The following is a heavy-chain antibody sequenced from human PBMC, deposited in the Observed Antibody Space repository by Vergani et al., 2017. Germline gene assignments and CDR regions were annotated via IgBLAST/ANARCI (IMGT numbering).Heavy chain of an antibody. CDR2: ISGSGGST. D-gene: IGHD3-22*01. J-gene: IGHJ4*02. CDR1: GFTFSSYA. CDR3: AKGGTMIVVVLV. Sequence: EVQLVESRGVLVQPGGSLRLSCAASGFTFSSYAMSWVRQAPGKGLEWVSAISGSGGSTYYADSVKGRFTISRDNSKNTLYLQMNSLRAEDTAVYYCAKGGTMIVVVLVWGQGTLVTVSS. V-gene: IGHV3-23*04.